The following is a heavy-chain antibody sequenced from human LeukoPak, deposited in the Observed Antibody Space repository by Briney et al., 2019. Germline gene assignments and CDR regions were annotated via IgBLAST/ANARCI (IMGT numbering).Heavy chain of an antibody. CDR1: GGSISNYY. V-gene: IGHV4-4*07. J-gene: IGHJ3*02. D-gene: IGHD2-15*01. CDR2: IYSSGST. Sequence: KPSETLSLTCTVSGGSISNYYWSWIRQPAGKGLQWIGHIYSSGSTNYNPSLTGRVTMSVDKSKNQLSLKLSSVTAADTAVYYCARPDGGYCSGRRCYGSGDAFEIWGQGTMVTVSS. CDR3: ARPDGGYCSGRRCYGSGDAFEI.